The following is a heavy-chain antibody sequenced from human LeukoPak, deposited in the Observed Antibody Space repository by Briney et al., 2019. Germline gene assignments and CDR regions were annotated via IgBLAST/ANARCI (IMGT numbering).Heavy chain of an antibody. J-gene: IGHJ5*02. CDR3: ARVGGSSWYQRGDWFDP. D-gene: IGHD6-13*01. V-gene: IGHV1-2*02. Sequence: ASVKVSCKASGYTFTGYYMHWVRQAPGQGLEWMGWINPNSGGTNYAQKFQGRVTMTRDTSISTAYMELSRLRSDDTAVYYCARVGGSSWYQRGDWFDPWGQGTLVTVSS. CDR1: GYTFTGYY. CDR2: INPNSGGT.